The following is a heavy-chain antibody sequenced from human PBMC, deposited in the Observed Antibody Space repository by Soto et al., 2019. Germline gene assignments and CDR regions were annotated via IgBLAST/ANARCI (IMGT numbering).Heavy chain of an antibody. CDR2: ISDDGSNK. V-gene: IGHV3-30-3*01. J-gene: IGHJ4*02. CDR3: AKGTDY. Sequence: PGGSLRLSCAASGFTLSMYFMHWVRRAPDKGLEWVAVISDDGSNKYYANSVKGRFTISRDNSKNTLFLQMDSLRAEDTAVYYCAKGTDYWGLGTLVTVAS. CDR1: GFTLSMYF. D-gene: IGHD1-1*01.